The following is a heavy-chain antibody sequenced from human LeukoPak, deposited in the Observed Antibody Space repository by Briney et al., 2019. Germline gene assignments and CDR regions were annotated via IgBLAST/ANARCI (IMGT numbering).Heavy chain of an antibody. Sequence: PSETLSLTCAVSGGSISSSNWWSWVRQPPGKGLEWIGEIYHSGSTNYNPSLKSRVTISVDKSKNQFSLKLSSVTAADTAVYYCARGGSWFGEFYYYYYYMDVWGKGTTVTISS. CDR1: GGSISSSNW. CDR3: ARGGSWFGEFYYYYYYMDV. D-gene: IGHD3-10*01. CDR2: IYHSGST. J-gene: IGHJ6*03. V-gene: IGHV4-4*02.